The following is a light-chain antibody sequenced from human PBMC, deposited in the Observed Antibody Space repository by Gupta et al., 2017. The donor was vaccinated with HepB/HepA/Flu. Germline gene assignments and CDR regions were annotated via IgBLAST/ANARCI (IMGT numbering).Light chain of an antibody. V-gene: IGKV3-20*01. CDR1: QSISGNF. Sequence: IVFTQSPGTLSLSPGARATLSCRARQSISGNFLVWYQHKPGQAPILLVYASSRASGIPDRFSGSGSGTDFTLTINSLQPEDSAIYYCQHYADSPLTFGEGTKVEVK. J-gene: IGKJ4*01. CDR3: QHYADSPLT. CDR2: ASS.